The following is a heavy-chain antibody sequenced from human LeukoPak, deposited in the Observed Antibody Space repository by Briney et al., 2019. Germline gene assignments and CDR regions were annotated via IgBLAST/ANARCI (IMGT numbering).Heavy chain of an antibody. CDR1: GFTLSSYS. J-gene: IGHJ4*02. CDR2: ISYNSYYI. CDR3: VRDNAYKFDY. Sequence: GGSLRLSCAGSGFTLSSYSMNWVRQAPGKGLEWVSSISYNSYYIYYADSVKGRFTISRDNADNSLFLQMNSLRAEDTAVYYCVRDNAYKFDYWGQGTLVTVSS. V-gene: IGHV3-21*01. D-gene: IGHD5-24*01.